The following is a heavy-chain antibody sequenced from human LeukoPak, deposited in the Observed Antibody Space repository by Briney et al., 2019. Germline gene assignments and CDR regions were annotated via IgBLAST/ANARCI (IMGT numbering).Heavy chain of an antibody. CDR3: AGQIAVAAFDY. J-gene: IGHJ4*02. V-gene: IGHV4-61*01. Sequence: KSSETLSLTCTVSGGSVSSGSYYWSWIRQPPGKGLEWIGYIYYSGSTSYNPSLKSRVTISVDTSKNQFSLKLSSVTAADTAVYYCAGQIAVAAFDYWGQGTLVTVSS. CDR1: GGSVSSGSYY. CDR2: IYYSGST. D-gene: IGHD6-19*01.